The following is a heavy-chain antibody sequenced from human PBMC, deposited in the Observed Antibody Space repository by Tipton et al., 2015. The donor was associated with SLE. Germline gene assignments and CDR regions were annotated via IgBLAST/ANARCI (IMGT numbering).Heavy chain of an antibody. Sequence: GSLRLSCAASGFTFSSYAMSWVRQAPGKGLEWVSAISGSGGSTYYADSVKGRFTISRDNSKNTLYLQMNSLRAEDTAAYYCAKPSGYSSGPDAFDIWGQGTMVTVSS. J-gene: IGHJ3*02. CDR1: GFTFSSYA. D-gene: IGHD6-19*01. CDR2: ISGSGGST. V-gene: IGHV3-23*01. CDR3: AKPSGYSSGPDAFDI.